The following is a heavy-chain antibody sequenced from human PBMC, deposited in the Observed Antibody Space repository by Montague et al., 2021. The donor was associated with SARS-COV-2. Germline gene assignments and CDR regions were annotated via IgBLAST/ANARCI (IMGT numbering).Heavy chain of an antibody. CDR3: ARARRVVVETVPAFDI. CDR1: GGSISRYY. Sequence: SETLSLTCAVFGGSISRYYWSWIRQPPGKGLEWIGDINYSGSTNYNPSLKSRVTISVDTSKNQFSLKMSSVTAADTAMYYCARARRVVVETVPAFDIWGQGTMVTVSS. V-gene: IGHV4-59*01. CDR2: INYSGST. D-gene: IGHD2-21*01. J-gene: IGHJ3*02.